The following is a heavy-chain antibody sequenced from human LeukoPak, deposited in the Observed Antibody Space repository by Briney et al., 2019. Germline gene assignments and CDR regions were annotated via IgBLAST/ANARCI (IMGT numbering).Heavy chain of an antibody. D-gene: IGHD6-19*01. CDR2: INNDGTYT. J-gene: IGHJ2*01. CDR3: ARGAHSYSSGWALWYFDL. V-gene: IGHV3-74*01. Sequence: GGSLRLSCAASGFTFSSYWMHWVRQAPGKGLVWVSRINNDGTYTANADSVKGRFTMSRDNAKNTLYLQMNSLRAEDTAVYYCARGAHSYSSGWALWYFDLWGRGTLVTVSS. CDR1: GFTFSSYW.